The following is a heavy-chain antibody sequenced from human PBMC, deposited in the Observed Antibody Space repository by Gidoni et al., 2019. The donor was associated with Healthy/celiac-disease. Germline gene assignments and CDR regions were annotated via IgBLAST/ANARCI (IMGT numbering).Heavy chain of an antibody. V-gene: IGHV3-11*01. J-gene: IGHJ4*02. CDR3: ARDYYDSSGYYYGPPY. Sequence: QVQLVESGGGLVKPGGSLRLSCAASGFTFRDYYISWIRQAPGKGLEWVSYISSSGSTIYYADAVKGRFTISRDNAKNSLYLKMNSLRAEDTAVYYCARDYYDSSGYYYGPPYWGQGTLVTVSS. CDR1: GFTFRDYY. D-gene: IGHD3-22*01. CDR2: ISSSGSTI.